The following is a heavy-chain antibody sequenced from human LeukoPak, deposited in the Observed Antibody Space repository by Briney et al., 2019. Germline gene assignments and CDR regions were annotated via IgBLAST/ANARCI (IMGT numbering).Heavy chain of an antibody. CDR2: IWYDGSNK. V-gene: IGHV3-33*01. Sequence: GGSLRLSCAASGFTFSSYGMHWVRQAPGKGLEWVAVIWYDGSNKYYADSVKGRFTISRDNSKNTLYPQMNSLRAEDTAVYYCARASGHTAMVPAIDYWGQGTLVTVSS. D-gene: IGHD5-18*01. CDR1: GFTFSSYG. CDR3: ARASGHTAMVPAIDY. J-gene: IGHJ4*02.